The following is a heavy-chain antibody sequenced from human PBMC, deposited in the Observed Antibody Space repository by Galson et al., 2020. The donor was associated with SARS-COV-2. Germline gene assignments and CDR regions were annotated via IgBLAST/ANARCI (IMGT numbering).Heavy chain of an antibody. CDR1: GGSISSSSYY. V-gene: IGHV4-39*01. CDR3: AGEVVAATRSVYYGMDG. J-gene: IGHJ6*02. CDR2: IYYSGST. D-gene: IGHD2-15*01. Sequence: SETLSLTCTVSGGSISSSSYYWGWIRQPPGKGLEWIGSIYYSGSTYYNPSLKSRVTISVDTSKNQFSLKLSSVTAADTAVYYCAGEVVAATRSVYYGMDGWGQGTTVTVSS.